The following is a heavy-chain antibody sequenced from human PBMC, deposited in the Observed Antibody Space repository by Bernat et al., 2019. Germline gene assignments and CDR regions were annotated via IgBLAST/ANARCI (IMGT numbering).Heavy chain of an antibody. CDR3: ARHSLLWDGDYIRWFDP. D-gene: IGHD4-17*01. CDR1: GGSISNYY. Sequence: QVQLQESGPGLVKPSETLSLTRTVSGGSISNYYWSWIRQPPGKGLEWIGFIYYSGSTNYNPSLKSRVTISIDTSKNQFSLKLSSVTAADTAVYYCARHSLLWDGDYIRWFDPWGQGTLVTVSS. CDR2: IYYSGST. J-gene: IGHJ5*02. V-gene: IGHV4-59*08.